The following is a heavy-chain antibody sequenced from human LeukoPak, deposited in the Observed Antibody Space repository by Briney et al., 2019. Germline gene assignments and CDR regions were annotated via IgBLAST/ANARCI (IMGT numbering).Heavy chain of an antibody. D-gene: IGHD3-16*01. CDR2: IKQDGSEK. CDR3: AVPPYTPNAYDY. Sequence: GGSLRLSCATSGFTVSSNEMSWVRQAPGKGLEWVANIKQDGSEKYYVDSVKGRFTISRDNAKNSLYLQMNSLRAEDTAVYYCAVPPYTPNAYDYWGQGTLVTVSS. J-gene: IGHJ4*02. CDR1: GFTVSSNE. V-gene: IGHV3-7*01.